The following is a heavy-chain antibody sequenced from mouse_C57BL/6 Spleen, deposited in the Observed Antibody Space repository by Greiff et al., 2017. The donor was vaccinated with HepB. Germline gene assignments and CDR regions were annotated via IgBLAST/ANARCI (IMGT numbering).Heavy chain of an antibody. J-gene: IGHJ1*03. CDR3: ARSLYYYGSSGWYFDV. D-gene: IGHD1-1*01. V-gene: IGHV1-42*01. CDR1: GYSFTGYY. CDR2: INPSTGGT. Sequence: VQLKQSGPELVKPGASVKISCKASGYSFTGYYMNWVKQSPEKSLEWIGEINPSTGGTTYNQKFKAKATLTVDKSSSTAYMQLKSLTSEDSAVYDCARSLYYYGSSGWYFDVWGTGTTVTVSS.